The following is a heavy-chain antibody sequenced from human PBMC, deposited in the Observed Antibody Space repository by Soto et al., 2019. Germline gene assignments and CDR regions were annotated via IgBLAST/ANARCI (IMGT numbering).Heavy chain of an antibody. Sequence: QVQLVQSGAEVKKPGSSVMVSCKGSGDTLNRFTISWVRQAPGQGLEWMGRITPILNATNNAPKFQGRVTITADKSTNAAYIELTSLTSDDTAVYYCTTLGPWGQGTLVTVSP. V-gene: IGHV1-69*08. CDR2: ITPILNAT. CDR3: TTLGP. CDR1: GDTLNRFT. J-gene: IGHJ5*02. D-gene: IGHD3-3*01.